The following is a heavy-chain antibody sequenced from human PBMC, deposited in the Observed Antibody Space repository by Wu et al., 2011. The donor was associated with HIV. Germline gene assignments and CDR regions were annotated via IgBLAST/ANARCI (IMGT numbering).Heavy chain of an antibody. J-gene: IGHJ4*02. D-gene: IGHD3-22*01. CDR1: GYSFTSYW. Sequence: VQLVQSGAEVKKPGESLRISCKGSGYSFTSYWIGWVRQMPGKGLEWMGIIYPGDSDTRYSPSFQGQVTISADKSISTAYLQWSSLKASDAAMYYCARLVAGYYYDSSGYSYFDYWGQGTLVTVSS. CDR2: IYPGDSDT. V-gene: IGHV5-51*03. CDR3: ARLVAGYYYDSSGYSYFDY.